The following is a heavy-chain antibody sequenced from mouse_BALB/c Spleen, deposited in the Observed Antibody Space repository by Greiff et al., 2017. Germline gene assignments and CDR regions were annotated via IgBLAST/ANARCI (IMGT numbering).Heavy chain of an antibody. J-gene: IGHJ4*01. CDR3: TSYYYGSRGYAMDY. CDR1: GYTFTSYY. D-gene: IGHD1-1*01. CDR2: INPSNGGT. V-gene: IGHV1S16*01. Sequence: VQLQQSGAELARPGASVKLSCKASGYTFTSYYMYWVKQRPGQGLEWIGEINPSNGGTNFNEKFKSKATLTVDKSSSTAYMQLSSLTSEDSAVYYCTSYYYGSRGYAMDYWGQGTSVTVSS.